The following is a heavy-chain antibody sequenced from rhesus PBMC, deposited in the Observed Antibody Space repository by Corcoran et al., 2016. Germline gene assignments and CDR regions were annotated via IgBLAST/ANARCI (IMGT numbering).Heavy chain of an antibody. J-gene: IGHJ2*01. D-gene: IGHD2-33*01. CDR3: AKPGRGGYFDL. V-gene: IGHV1-111*01. CDR2: VDPEHGET. CDR1: GSPFTAYF. Sequence: EVQLVQSGAAVKKPGASVKLSCKASGSPFTAYFLHWVRQSPGKGLEWMGRVDPEHGETGYAQEFQDRVTITRDTSTDTAYMELSSLRSEDTAVYFCAKPGRGGYFDLWGPGTPITISS.